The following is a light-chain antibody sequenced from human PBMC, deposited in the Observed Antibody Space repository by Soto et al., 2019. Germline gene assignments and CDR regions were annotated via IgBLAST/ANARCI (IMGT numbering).Light chain of an antibody. CDR1: SSDIGTYDY. CDR3: ISYTCDDFTLV. CDR2: EVS. V-gene: IGLV2-8*01. Sequence: QSALTQPPSASGSLGQSVTISCTGTSSDIGTYDYVSWYQQHPGRAPKLIIFEVSKRPLGVPDRFSGSKSGNTASLIVSGLQPDDAAEYHCISYTCDDFTLVFGTGTKVTVL. J-gene: IGLJ1*01.